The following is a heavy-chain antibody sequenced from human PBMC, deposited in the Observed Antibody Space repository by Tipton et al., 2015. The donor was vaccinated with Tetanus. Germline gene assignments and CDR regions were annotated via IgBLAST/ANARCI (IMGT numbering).Heavy chain of an antibody. Sequence: TLSLTCAVYGGSFSGYYWSWIRQPPGKGLEWIGEINHSGSTNYNPSLKSRVTISVDTSKNQFSLKLSSVTAADTAVYYCARGPSSSYYGDPSDYWGQGTLVTVSS. CDR3: ARGPSSSYYGDPSDY. CDR2: INHSGST. V-gene: IGHV4-34*01. CDR1: GGSFSGYY. D-gene: IGHD4-17*01. J-gene: IGHJ4*02.